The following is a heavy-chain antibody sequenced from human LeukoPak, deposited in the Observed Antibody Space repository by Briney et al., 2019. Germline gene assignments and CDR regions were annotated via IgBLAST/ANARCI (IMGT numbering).Heavy chain of an antibody. CDR1: GGTFSSYA. CDR3: ARAGPPGYSWFDP. CDR2: IIPILGIA. V-gene: IGHV1-69*04. Sequence: SVKVSCKASGGTFSSYAISWVRQAPGQGLEWMGRIIPILGIANYAQKFQGRVTITADKSTSTAYMELSSLRSEDTAVYYCARAGPPGYSWFDPWGQGTLVTVSS. J-gene: IGHJ5*02. D-gene: IGHD5-12*01.